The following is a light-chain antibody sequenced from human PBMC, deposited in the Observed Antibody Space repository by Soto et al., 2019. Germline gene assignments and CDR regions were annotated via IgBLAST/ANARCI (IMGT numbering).Light chain of an antibody. CDR1: PSVTNY. CDR2: GAF. CDR3: QQRNIWPPVT. V-gene: IGKV3-11*01. J-gene: IGKJ5*01. Sequence: EIVMTQSPDTLSVSPGERATLSCRASPSVTNYLAWYQQKPGQPPRLLIYGAFNRAAGIPARFSGSGSGTDFTLTISSLEPEDSAVYYCQQRNIWPPVTFGQGTRLEIK.